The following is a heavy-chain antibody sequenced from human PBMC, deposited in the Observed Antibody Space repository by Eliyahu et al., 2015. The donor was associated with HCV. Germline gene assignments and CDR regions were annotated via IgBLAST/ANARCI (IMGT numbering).Heavy chain of an antibody. Sequence: QVQLQQWGAGLLKPSETLSLPCAVYGESFSGYYWSWIRQPPGKGLEWIGEIDHSGNTNYNPSLKTRVTISVDTSKTQFSLKLTSVTAADTAVYYCARGGAGGFDYWGQGTLVTLSS. J-gene: IGHJ4*02. CDR3: ARGGAGGFDY. V-gene: IGHV4-34*01. D-gene: IGHD3-16*01. CDR2: IDHSGNT. CDR1: GESFSGYY.